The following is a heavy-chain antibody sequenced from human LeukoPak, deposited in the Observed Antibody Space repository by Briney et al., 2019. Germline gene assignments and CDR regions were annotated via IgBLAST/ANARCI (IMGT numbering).Heavy chain of an antibody. J-gene: IGHJ4*02. D-gene: IGHD3-22*01. V-gene: IGHV3-20*04. CDR1: GFTFDEEG. Sequence: GGSLRLSCAASGFTFDEEGVSWVRQAPGKGLEWVSGINWNGGSTGYADSVKGRFTISRDNAKNSLYLQMNSLRAEDTALYYCAREGYYDSSGFYYWGQGTLVTVSS. CDR2: INWNGGST. CDR3: AREGYYDSSGFYY.